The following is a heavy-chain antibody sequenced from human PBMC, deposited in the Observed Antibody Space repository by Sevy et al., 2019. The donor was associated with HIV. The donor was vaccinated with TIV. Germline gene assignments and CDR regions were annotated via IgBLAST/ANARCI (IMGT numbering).Heavy chain of an antibody. D-gene: IGHD2-15*01. CDR1: GFTFSDYY. Sequence: GGSLRLSCAASGFTFSDYYMSWIRQAPGKGLEWVSYISSGSSYTNHADSVKGRFTISRDNAKNSLYLQMNSLRAEDTVVYYCARDRGYCRGGSCYSSRYFDYWGQGTLVTVSS. CDR3: ARDRGYCRGGSCYSSRYFDY. CDR2: ISSGSSYT. V-gene: IGHV3-11*06. J-gene: IGHJ4*02.